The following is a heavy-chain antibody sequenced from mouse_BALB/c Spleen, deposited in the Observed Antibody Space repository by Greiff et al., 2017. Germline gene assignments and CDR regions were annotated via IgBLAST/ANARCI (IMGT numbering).Heavy chain of an antibody. J-gene: IGHJ2*01. V-gene: IGHV1-63*02. CDR3: ARETTVAYFDY. Sequence: QVQLQQSGAELVRPGTSVKISCKASGYTFTNYWLGWVKQRPGHGLEWIGDIYPGGGYTNYNEKFKGKATLTADTSSSTAYMQLSSLTSEDSAVYCCARETTVAYFDYWGQGTTLTVSS. CDR1: GYTFTNYW. D-gene: IGHD1-1*01. CDR2: IYPGGGYT.